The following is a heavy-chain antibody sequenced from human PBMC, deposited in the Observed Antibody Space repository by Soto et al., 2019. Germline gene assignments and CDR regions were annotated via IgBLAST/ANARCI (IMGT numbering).Heavy chain of an antibody. V-gene: IGHV3-33*01. CDR2: IWYDGSNK. Sequence: QVQLVESGGGVVQPGRSLRLSCAASGFTFSSYGMHWVRQAPGKGLEWVAVIWYDGSNKYYADSVKGLFTISRDKSKNTLYLEMNSLRAEDTAVYYCARREWLRPENWLVPWGQGTLVTVSS. CDR1: GFTFSSYG. CDR3: ARREWLRPENWLVP. J-gene: IGHJ5*02. D-gene: IGHD5-12*01.